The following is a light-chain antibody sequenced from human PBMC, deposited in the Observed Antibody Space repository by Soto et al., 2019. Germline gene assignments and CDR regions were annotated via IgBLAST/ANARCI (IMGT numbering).Light chain of an antibody. Sequence: IVLTQSPATLSVSPGERATLSCRASQSVSSNLAWYQQKPGQAPRLLISGASTRATGVPARFSGSGSGTDFTLTISRLEPEDFAVYYCQQYGSLIAFGQGTRLEIK. CDR3: QQYGSLIA. CDR2: GAS. J-gene: IGKJ5*01. CDR1: QSVSSN. V-gene: IGKV3D-15*01.